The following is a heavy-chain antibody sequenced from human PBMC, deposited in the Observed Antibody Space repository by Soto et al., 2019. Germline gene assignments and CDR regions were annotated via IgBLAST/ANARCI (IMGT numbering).Heavy chain of an antibody. CDR1: GFTFSNYA. CDR3: ARDPPDDSSGYYSFDH. CDR2: IIYSGGST. V-gene: IGHV3-23*01. D-gene: IGHD3-22*01. Sequence: GGSLRLSCAASGFTFSNYAMSWVRQAPGKGLEWVSTIIYSGGSTYYADSVKGRFITSRDNSKNTLYLQMNSLRAEDTAVYYCARDPPDDSSGYYSFDHWGQGT. J-gene: IGHJ4*02.